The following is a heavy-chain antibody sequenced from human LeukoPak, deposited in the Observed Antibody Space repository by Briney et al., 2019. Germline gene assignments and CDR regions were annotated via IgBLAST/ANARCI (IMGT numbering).Heavy chain of an antibody. D-gene: IGHD6-19*01. CDR3: ARAENSGWYGDY. Sequence: PGGSLRLSCAASGFSFSSYDMSWVRQAPGKGLEWVSGISGSGGSTYYADSVKGRFTISRDNSKNTLYLQMGSLRVEDMAVYYCARAENSGWYGDYWGQGTLVTVSS. J-gene: IGHJ4*02. CDR1: GFSFSSYD. CDR2: ISGSGGST. V-gene: IGHV3-23*01.